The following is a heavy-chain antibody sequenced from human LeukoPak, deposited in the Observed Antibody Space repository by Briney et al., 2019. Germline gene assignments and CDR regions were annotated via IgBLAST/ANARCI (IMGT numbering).Heavy chain of an antibody. Sequence: PSETLSLTCNVSRDSISNYYWSWIRQSPGKGLEWIGYIYYTGNTNYNPSLKSRVTMSVDTSKNKFSLTLASVTAADTAVYYCARHPDSSGYYYHYYYYYMDVWGKGTTVTISS. D-gene: IGHD3-22*01. J-gene: IGHJ6*03. CDR2: IYYTGNT. V-gene: IGHV4-59*01. CDR3: ARHPDSSGYYYHYYYYYMDV. CDR1: RDSISNYY.